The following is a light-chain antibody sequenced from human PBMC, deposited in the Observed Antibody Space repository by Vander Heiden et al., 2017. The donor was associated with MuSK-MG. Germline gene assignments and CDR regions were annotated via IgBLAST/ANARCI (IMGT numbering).Light chain of an antibody. CDR2: GKN. Sequence: SSELTQDPAVSVALGQTVRITCQGDRLRSYYASWYQQKPGPAPVLVIYGKNNRPSGIPDRFSVSSSGNTASLTTTGAQAEDEADYYCNSRDSSGNHLVFGTGTKVTVL. CDR3: NSRDSSGNHLV. V-gene: IGLV3-19*01. CDR1: RLRSYY. J-gene: IGLJ1*01.